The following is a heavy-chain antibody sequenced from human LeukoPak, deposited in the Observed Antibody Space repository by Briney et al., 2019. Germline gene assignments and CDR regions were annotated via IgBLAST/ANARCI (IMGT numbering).Heavy chain of an antibody. Sequence: SETLSLTCAVYGGSFSGYYWGWIRQPPGKGLEWIGEINHSGSTNYNPSLKSRVTISVDTSKNQFSLKLSSVTAADTAVYYCARGPLVLRYFDWLSKAKYYFDYWGQGTLVTVSS. CDR3: ARGPLVLRYFDWLSKAKYYFDY. J-gene: IGHJ4*02. D-gene: IGHD3-9*01. CDR1: GGSFSGYY. V-gene: IGHV4-34*01. CDR2: INHSGST.